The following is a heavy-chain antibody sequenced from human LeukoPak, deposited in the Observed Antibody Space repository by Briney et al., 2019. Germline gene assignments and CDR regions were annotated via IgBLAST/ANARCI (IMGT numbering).Heavy chain of an antibody. D-gene: IGHD3-10*01. Sequence: PGGSLRLPCAASGFTSSGSAMHWVRQASGKGLEWVGRIRSKANSYATAYAASVKGRFTISRDDSKNTAYLQMNSLKTEDTAVYYCTSAPMVRGVIQSWFDPWGQGTLVTVSS. CDR2: IRSKANSYAT. CDR3: TSAPMVRGVIQSWFDP. V-gene: IGHV3-73*01. CDR1: GFTSSGSA. J-gene: IGHJ5*02.